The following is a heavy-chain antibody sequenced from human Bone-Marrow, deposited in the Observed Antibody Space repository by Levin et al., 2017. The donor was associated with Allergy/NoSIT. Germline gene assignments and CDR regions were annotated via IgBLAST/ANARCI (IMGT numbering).Heavy chain of an antibody. Sequence: HPGGSLRLSCAASGLSFRSYWMHWVRQAPGEGLVWVSRISTDGGRTMYADSVKGRFTISRDNARNTLYLDMNSLRVEDTAVYYCASEYYGVLTGYYYDYWGQGALVTVSS. CDR3: ASEYYGVLTGYYYDY. CDR1: GLSFRSYW. V-gene: IGHV3-74*03. J-gene: IGHJ4*02. CDR2: ISTDGGRT. D-gene: IGHD3-9*01.